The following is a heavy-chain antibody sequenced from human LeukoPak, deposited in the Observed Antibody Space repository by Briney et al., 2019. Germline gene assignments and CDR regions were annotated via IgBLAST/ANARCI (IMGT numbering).Heavy chain of an antibody. J-gene: IGHJ4*02. CDR1: GYTFTSYG. CDR2: ISAYNGNT. CDR3: ARGPRYDFWSGYIAGYFDY. D-gene: IGHD3-3*01. V-gene: IGHV1-18*01. Sequence: GASVKVSCKASGYTFTSYGISWVRQAPGQGLEWMGWISAYNGNTNYAQKLQGRVTMTTDTSTSTAYMELRSLRSDDTAVYYCARGPRYDFWSGYIAGYFDYWGQGTLVTVSS.